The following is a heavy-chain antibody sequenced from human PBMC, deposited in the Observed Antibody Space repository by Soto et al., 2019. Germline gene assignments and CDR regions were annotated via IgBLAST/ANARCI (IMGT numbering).Heavy chain of an antibody. Sequence: GGSLRLSWTASGVTFSDYDMSWIRQAPGKGLECVSYISTSGNTIYYADSVKGRFTISRDNAKNSLYLQMNSLRAEDTAVYYCARDLGYCSSTSCYVAAFDIWGQGTMVTVSS. V-gene: IGHV3-11*01. CDR3: ARDLGYCSSTSCYVAAFDI. J-gene: IGHJ3*02. CDR2: ISTSGNTI. D-gene: IGHD2-2*01. CDR1: GVTFSDYD.